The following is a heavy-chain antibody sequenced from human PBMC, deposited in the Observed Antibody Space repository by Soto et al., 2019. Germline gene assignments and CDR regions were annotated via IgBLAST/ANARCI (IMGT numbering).Heavy chain of an antibody. CDR2: ISSSSSYI. CDR3: ARGEGLYYYGMDV. V-gene: IGHV3-21*01. Sequence: EVQLVESGGGLVKPGGSLRLSCAASGFTFSSYSMNWVRQAPGKGLEWVSSISSSSSYIYYADSVKGRFTISRDNAKNSLYLQMNSLRAEDTAVYYCARGEGLYYYGMDVWGQGTTVTVSS. D-gene: IGHD1-26*01. J-gene: IGHJ6*02. CDR1: GFTFSSYS.